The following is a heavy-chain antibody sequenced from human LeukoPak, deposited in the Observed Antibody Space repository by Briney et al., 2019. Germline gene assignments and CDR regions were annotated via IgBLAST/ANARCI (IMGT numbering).Heavy chain of an antibody. J-gene: IGHJ4*02. CDR2: IRSKAYGGTT. CDR3: TRDTYYYDSSIPGY. CDR1: GFTFGDYA. V-gene: IGHV3-49*04. D-gene: IGHD3-22*01. Sequence: GGSLRLSCTASGFTFGDYAMSWVRQAPGKGLEWVGFIRSKAYGGTTEYAASVKGRFTISRDDSKSIAYLQMNSLKTEDTAVYYCTRDTYYYDSSIPGYWGQGTLVTVSS.